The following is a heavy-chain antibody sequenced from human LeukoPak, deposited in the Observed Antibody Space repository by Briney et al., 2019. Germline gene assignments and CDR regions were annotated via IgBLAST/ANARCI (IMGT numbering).Heavy chain of an antibody. CDR3: ARGRVSSSTWYSTYYYFFYMDF. J-gene: IGHJ6*03. CDR2: ISSNSNYI. CDR1: GFTFSSYS. V-gene: IGHV3-21*04. D-gene: IGHD4-11*01. Sequence: GGSLRLSCAASGFTFSSYSINWVRQAPGKRLEWVSSISSNSNYIYYADSVKGRFTISRDNAQNSLYLQMDSLRAEDTAVYFCARGRVSSSTWYSTYYYFFYMDFWGKGTTVTVSS.